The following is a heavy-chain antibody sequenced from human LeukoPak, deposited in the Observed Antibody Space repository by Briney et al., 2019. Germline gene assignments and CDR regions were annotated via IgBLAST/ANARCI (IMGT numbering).Heavy chain of an antibody. D-gene: IGHD2-2*02. CDR2: IIPIFGTA. J-gene: IGHJ3*02. Sequence: GASVKVSCKASGYTFTSYGISWVRQAPGQGLEWMGGIIPIFGTANYAQKFQGRVTITADESTSTAYMELSSLRSEDTAVYYCARAIVVVPAAIRDDAFDIWGQGTMVTVSS. V-gene: IGHV1-69*13. CDR3: ARAIVVVPAAIRDDAFDI. CDR1: GYTFTSYG.